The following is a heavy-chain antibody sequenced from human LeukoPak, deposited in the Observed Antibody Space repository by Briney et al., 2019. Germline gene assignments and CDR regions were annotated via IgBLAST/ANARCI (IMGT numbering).Heavy chain of an antibody. V-gene: IGHV4-59*12. CDR1: GGSISSYY. D-gene: IGHD6-13*01. J-gene: IGHJ3*02. CDR2: IYYSGST. Sequence: SETLSLTCTVSGGSISSYYWSWIRQPPGKGLEWIGYIYYSGSTNYNPSLKSRVTISVDTSKNQFSLKLSSVTAADTAVYYCARDSVIIAAAGIRAFDIWGQGTMVTVSS. CDR3: ARDSVIIAAAGIRAFDI.